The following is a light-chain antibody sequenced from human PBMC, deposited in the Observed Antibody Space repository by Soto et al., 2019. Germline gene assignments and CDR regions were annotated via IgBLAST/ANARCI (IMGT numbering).Light chain of an antibody. V-gene: IGLV1-40*01. CDR3: QSYDTSLSASV. J-gene: IGLJ2*01. CDR1: YA. Sequence: YAVHWYQQLPGTAPKLLIYDNTNRPSGVPDRFSASESGTSAPLAITGLQSEDEADYYCQSYDTSLSASVFGGGTKLTVL. CDR2: DNT.